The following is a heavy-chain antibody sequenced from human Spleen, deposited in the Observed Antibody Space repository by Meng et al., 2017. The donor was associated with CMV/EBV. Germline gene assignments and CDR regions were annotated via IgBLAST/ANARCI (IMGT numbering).Heavy chain of an antibody. CDR3: ARVGCSGGSCYADN. J-gene: IGHJ4*02. CDR2: IYYTGNT. V-gene: IGHV4-59*01. Sequence: ETLSLTCTVSGGSITSYYWSWIRQSPGKGLEWLGYIYYTGNTNYNPSLESRVTISADTSTNQFSLKLSSVTAADTAVYYCARVGCSGGSCYADNWGRGTLVTVSS. D-gene: IGHD2-15*01. CDR1: GGSITSYY.